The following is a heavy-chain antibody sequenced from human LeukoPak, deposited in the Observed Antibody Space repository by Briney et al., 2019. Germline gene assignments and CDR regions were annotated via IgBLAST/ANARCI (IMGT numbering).Heavy chain of an antibody. CDR1: GFTFSSYW. V-gene: IGHV3-7*03. D-gene: IGHD2-2*01. J-gene: IGHJ4*02. CDR3: ARADCSSTSCFQFDY. CDR2: IKQDGSEK. Sequence: GGSLRLSCAASGFTFSSYWTSWVRQAPGKGLEWVANIKQDGSEKYYVDSVKGRFTISRDNAKNSLYLQMNSLRAEDTAVYYCARADCSSTSCFQFDYWGQGTLVTVSS.